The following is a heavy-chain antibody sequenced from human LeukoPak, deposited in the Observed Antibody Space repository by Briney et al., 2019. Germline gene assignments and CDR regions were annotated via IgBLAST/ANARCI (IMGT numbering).Heavy chain of an antibody. V-gene: IGHV3-23*01. D-gene: IGHD5-18*01. CDR3: VKGGWLDY. CDR2: ISGKDSST. J-gene: IGHJ4*02. CDR1: GFTFTTFD. Sequence: GGSLRLSCAASGFTFTTFDMTWVRQAPGKGLEWVSFISGKDSSTKYADSVKGRFTISRDNSKNTLYLQMNSLRVEDTAVYYCVKGGWLDYWGQGVLVTVSS.